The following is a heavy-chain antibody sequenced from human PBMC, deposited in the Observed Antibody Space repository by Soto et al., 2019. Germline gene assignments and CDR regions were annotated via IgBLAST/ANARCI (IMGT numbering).Heavy chain of an antibody. CDR3: ASGVFGVWLALHT. J-gene: IGHJ3*02. V-gene: IGHV4-31*03. D-gene: IGHD2-8*01. CDR1: GGSISSDGYY. Sequence: QVQLQESGPGLLKPSQTLSLTCTVSGGSISSDGYYWSWIRQHPGKGLEWMGYIYNSGNTYYNPSLKSRVTISMDTSKKQFSLNLSSVTAAYRGMDACASGVFGVWLALHTWCQGTSVTVSS. CDR2: IYNSGNT.